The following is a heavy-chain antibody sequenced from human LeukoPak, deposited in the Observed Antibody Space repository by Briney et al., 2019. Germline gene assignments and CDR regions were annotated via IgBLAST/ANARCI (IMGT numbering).Heavy chain of an antibody. CDR3: ARRPYCSGGSCYSPWFDP. D-gene: IGHD2-15*01. V-gene: IGHV1-18*01. J-gene: IGHJ5*02. CDR1: GYTFTSYG. Sequence: GASVKVSCKASGYTFTSYGISWVRQAPGQGLEWMGWISAYNGNTNYAQKLQGRVTMTTDTSTSTAYMELRSLRSDDTAVYYCARRPYCSGGSCYSPWFDPWGQGTLVTVSS. CDR2: ISAYNGNT.